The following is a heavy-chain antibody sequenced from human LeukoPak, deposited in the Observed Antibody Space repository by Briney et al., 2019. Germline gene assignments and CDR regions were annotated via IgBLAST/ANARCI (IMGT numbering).Heavy chain of an antibody. V-gene: IGHV4-59*01. D-gene: IGHD3-3*01. CDR1: GGSIRSYY. CDR2: IYFSGST. Sequence: SETLSLTCTVSGGSIRSYYWSWIRQPPGKGLEWIGYIYFSGSTSYNPSLKSRVTISVDRSKNQFSLKLSSAAAADTAVYYCARSYDTNFDYWGQGTLVTVSS. J-gene: IGHJ4*02. CDR3: ARSYDTNFDY.